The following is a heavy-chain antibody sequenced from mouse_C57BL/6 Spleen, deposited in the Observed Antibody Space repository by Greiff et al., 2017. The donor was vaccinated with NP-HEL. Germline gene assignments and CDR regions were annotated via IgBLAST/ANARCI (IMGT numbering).Heavy chain of an antibody. CDR3: VRDYDYADYAMDY. J-gene: IGHJ4*01. V-gene: IGHV10-1*01. CDR2: IRSKSNNYAT. D-gene: IGHD2-4*01. CDR1: GFSFNTYA. Sequence: EVQLVESGGGLVQPKGSLKLSCAASGFSFNTYAMTWVRQAPGKGLEWVARIRSKSNNYATYYADSVKDRFTISRDDSESMLYLQMNNLKTEDTAMYYCVRDYDYADYAMDYWGQGTSVTVSS.